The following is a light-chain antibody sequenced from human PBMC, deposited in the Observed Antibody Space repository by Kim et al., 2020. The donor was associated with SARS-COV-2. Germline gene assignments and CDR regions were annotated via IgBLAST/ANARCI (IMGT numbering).Light chain of an antibody. Sequence: SASTGDRVTITWRASQGVGSYLAWYQQKSGQVPKLLIYASSTLHTGVPSRFSGSGSGTDFTLTIDCLQSEDFASYYCQQYYTSPHTFGQGTKLEI. V-gene: IGKV1-8*01. CDR2: ASS. CDR3: QQYYTSPHT. CDR1: QGVGSY. J-gene: IGKJ2*01.